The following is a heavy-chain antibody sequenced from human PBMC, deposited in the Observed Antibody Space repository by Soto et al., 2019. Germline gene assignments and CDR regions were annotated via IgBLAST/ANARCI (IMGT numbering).Heavy chain of an antibody. D-gene: IGHD1-7*01. J-gene: IGHJ3*02. CDR1: GFTFSSYA. CDR2: ISSNGGST. CDR3: VKPLLELRASDAFDI. V-gene: IGHV3-64D*06. Sequence: HPGGSLRLSCSASGFTFSSYAMHWVRQAPGKGLEYVSAISSNGGSTYYADSVKGRFTISRDNSKNTLYLQMSSLRAEDTAVYYCVKPLLELRASDAFDIWGQGTMVTVSS.